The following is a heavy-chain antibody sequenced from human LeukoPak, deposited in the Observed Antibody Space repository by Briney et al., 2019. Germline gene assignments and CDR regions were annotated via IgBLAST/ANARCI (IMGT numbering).Heavy chain of an antibody. Sequence: PGGSLRLSCAASGFNFSNYAMHWVRQAPGKGLEYVSAISSNGGSTYYAHSVKGRFTISRDNSKNTLYLQVGSLRPEDMAVYYCARDGGDIVVVTASYYYMDVWGKGTTVTVSS. CDR2: ISSNGGST. CDR3: ARDGGDIVVVTASYYYMDV. V-gene: IGHV3-64*01. J-gene: IGHJ6*03. CDR1: GFNFSNYA. D-gene: IGHD2-21*02.